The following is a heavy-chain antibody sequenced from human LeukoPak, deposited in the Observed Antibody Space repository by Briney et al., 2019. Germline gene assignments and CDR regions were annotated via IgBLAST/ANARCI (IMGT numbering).Heavy chain of an antibody. CDR2: INHSGST. CDR3: ARPNYYGWYFDL. J-gene: IGHJ2*01. V-gene: IGHV4-34*01. D-gene: IGHD3-10*01. Sequence: SETLSLTXAVYGGSFSGYYWSWIRQPPGKGMEWIGEINHSGSTNYNPSLKSRVTISVDTSKNQFSLKLSSVTAGDTAVYYCARPNYYGWYFDLWGRGTLVTVSS. CDR1: GGSFSGYY.